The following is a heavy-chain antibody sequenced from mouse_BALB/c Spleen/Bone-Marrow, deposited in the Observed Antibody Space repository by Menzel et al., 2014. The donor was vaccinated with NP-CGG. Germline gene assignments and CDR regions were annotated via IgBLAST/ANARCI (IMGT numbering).Heavy chain of an antibody. CDR2: IYPSDSYT. D-gene: IGHD1-1*01. Sequence: VQLQQSGAELVRPGASVKLSCKASGYTFTGNWINWVKPRPGQGLEWIGNIYPSDSYTNYNQKSKDKATLTVDKSSSTAYMQLSSPTSEDSAVYYCTRGSSYVGYAMDYWGQGTSVTVSS. J-gene: IGHJ4*01. CDR3: TRGSSYVGYAMDY. V-gene: IGHV1-69*02. CDR1: GYTFTGNW.